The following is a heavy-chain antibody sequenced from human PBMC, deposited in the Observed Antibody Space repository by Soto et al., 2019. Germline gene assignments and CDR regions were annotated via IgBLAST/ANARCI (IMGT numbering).Heavy chain of an antibody. J-gene: IGHJ6*02. CDR1: GGTFSSYA. CDR2: IIPIFGTA. D-gene: IGHD6-13*01. CDR3: ARDLAAAGTEHYYYYGMDV. V-gene: IGHV1-69*12. Sequence: QVQLVQSGAEVKKPGSSVKVSCKASGGTFSSYAISWVRQAPGQGLEWMGGIIPIFGTANYAQKFQGRVTITADESTSTAYMELSSLRSEDTAVYYCARDLAAAGTEHYYYYGMDVWGQGTTVTVS.